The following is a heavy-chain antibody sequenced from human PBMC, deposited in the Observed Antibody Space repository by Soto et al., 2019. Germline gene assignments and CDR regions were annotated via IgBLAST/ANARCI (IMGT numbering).Heavy chain of an antibody. Sequence: SETLSLTCTVSDDSSSTYYWSWIRQPPGRGLEWIGYIYYSGSTNYNPSLKSRATISVDTSKNQFSLKLSSVTAADTAVYYCASGLLDILTGYDYYYGMDVWGQGTTVTVSS. J-gene: IGHJ6*02. CDR2: IYYSGST. D-gene: IGHD3-9*01. CDR1: DDSSSTYY. CDR3: ASGLLDILTGYDYYYGMDV. V-gene: IGHV4-59*08.